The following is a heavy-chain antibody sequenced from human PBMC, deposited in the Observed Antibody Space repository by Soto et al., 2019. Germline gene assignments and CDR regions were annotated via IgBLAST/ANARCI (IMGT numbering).Heavy chain of an antibody. V-gene: IGHV1-3*05. Sequence: QVQLVQSGAEEKKPGASVKVSCKASGYTFTSYAMHWVRQAPGQRHEWMGWITAGNGNTKYSQKFQGRVTITRDTSGSTAYMELSSLRSENTAVYYCARAVRGCCGGSCYHYYYDMDVWGQGTAVTVSS. CDR1: GYTFTSYA. D-gene: IGHD2-15*01. CDR2: ITAGNGNT. J-gene: IGHJ6*02. CDR3: ARAVRGCCGGSCYHYYYDMDV.